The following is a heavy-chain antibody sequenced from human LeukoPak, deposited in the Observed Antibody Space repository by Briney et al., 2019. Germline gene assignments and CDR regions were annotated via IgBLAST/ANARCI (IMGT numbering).Heavy chain of an antibody. Sequence: SETLSLTCTVSGGSISSSSYYWGWIRQPPGKGLEWIGSIYYSGSTYYNPSLKSRVTISVDTSKNQFSLKLSSVTAADTAAYYCANPLLGYYGMDVWGQGTTVTVSS. J-gene: IGHJ6*02. V-gene: IGHV4-39*01. CDR2: IYYSGST. D-gene: IGHD2-15*01. CDR1: GGSISSSSYY. CDR3: ANPLLGYYGMDV.